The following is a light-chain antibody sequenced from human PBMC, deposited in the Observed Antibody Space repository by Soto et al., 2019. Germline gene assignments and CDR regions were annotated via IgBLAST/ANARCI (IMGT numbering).Light chain of an antibody. CDR2: DAS. Sequence: EIVMTQSPDTLSVSPGERATLSCGASQSVSSNLAWYQQKPGQAPRLLIYDASTRAPGFPARFSGSGSGTEFTLTISSLQSEDFAVYYCQQRSNWPPITFGQGTRLEIK. CDR3: QQRSNWPPIT. V-gene: IGKV3-15*01. J-gene: IGKJ5*01. CDR1: QSVSSN.